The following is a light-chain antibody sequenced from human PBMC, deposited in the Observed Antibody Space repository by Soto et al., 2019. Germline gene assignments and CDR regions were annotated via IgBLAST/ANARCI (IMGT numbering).Light chain of an antibody. J-gene: IGKJ1*01. CDR1: QSVSRSF. CDR3: QQYDNSPWT. CDR2: GAS. Sequence: ELVLTQSPGTLSLSPGERATLSCRASQSVSRSFLAWYQQKPGQAPRLLIYGASSRATGIPDRFSGSGSVTDFTRTISRLEPEDFAVYDCQQYDNSPWTFGQGSKVEIK. V-gene: IGKV3-20*01.